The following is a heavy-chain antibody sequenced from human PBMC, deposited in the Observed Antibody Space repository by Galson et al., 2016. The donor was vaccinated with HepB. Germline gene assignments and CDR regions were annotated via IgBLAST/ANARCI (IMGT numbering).Heavy chain of an antibody. D-gene: IGHD1-26*01. Sequence: SLRLSCAASGFTFSGYSMTWVRQAPGKGLVWVSRISGDGTYTNYADSVKGRVTISRDNAKNTLYLQMNSLRAEDTAVYYCARGGGSYGGYWGQGTLVSVSS. CDR1: GFTFSGYS. J-gene: IGHJ4*02. CDR2: ISGDGTYT. V-gene: IGHV3-74*01. CDR3: ARGGGSYGGY.